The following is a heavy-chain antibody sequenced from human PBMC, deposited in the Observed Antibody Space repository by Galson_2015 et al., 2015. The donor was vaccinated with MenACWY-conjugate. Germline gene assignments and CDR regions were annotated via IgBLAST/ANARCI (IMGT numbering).Heavy chain of an antibody. D-gene: IGHD4-17*01. CDR2: IYHRRAT. J-gene: IGHJ5*02. V-gene: IGHV4-59*13. CDR3: AGRATTGWFDP. Sequence: ETLSLTCPVAGASRSNYSWTGGRQSPEKGLEWIGHIYHRRATNYNPSLQGRVIISADASKGQISLNLASVSAADTAVYFWAGRATTGWFDPWGQGTQVTVSS. CDR1: GASRSNYS.